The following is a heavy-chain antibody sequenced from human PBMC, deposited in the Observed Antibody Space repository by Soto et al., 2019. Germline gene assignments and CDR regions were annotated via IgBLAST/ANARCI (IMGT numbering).Heavy chain of an antibody. CDR2: IYTSGST. J-gene: IGHJ4*02. CDR3: ARDMPRPCSGGTCSFDY. D-gene: IGHD2-15*01. V-gene: IGHV4-4*07. Sequence: SETLSLTCTVSGGSISSYYWSWIRQPAGKGLEWIGRIYTSGSTNYNPSLKSRVTMSVDTSKNQFSLKLSSVTAADTAVYYCARDMPRPCSGGTCSFDYWGPGTLVTVYS. CDR1: GGSISSYY.